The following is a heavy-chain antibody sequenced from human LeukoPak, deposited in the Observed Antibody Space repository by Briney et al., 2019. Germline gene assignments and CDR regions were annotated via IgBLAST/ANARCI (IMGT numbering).Heavy chain of an antibody. CDR2: IHYSGST. Sequence: PSETLSLTCTVFGGSISSSSHYWAWIRQPPGKGLEWIGSIHYSGSTYYNPSHKSRVTISVDISNNQFSLKLSSVTAADTAVYYCAREYSSPGDDYFDYWGQGTLVTVSS. D-gene: IGHD5-18*01. CDR3: AREYSSPGDDYFDY. CDR1: GGSISSSSHY. J-gene: IGHJ4*02. V-gene: IGHV4-39*07.